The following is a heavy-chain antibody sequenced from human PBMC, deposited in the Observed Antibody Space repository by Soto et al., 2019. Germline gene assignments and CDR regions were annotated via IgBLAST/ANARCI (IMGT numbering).Heavy chain of an antibody. CDR1: GFSVTDIY. Sequence: GGSLRLSCVASGFSVTDIYMNWVRQAXGKGLXWVSVIYNEFTDYADSVRGRFSISTDSSKNALYLQMNSLRAEDSAVYYCVREPRYCSGGSCSIMGDAFDIWGQGTKVTVSS. J-gene: IGHJ3*02. D-gene: IGHD2-15*01. CDR2: IYNEFT. V-gene: IGHV3-66*01. CDR3: VREPRYCSGGSCSIMGDAFDI.